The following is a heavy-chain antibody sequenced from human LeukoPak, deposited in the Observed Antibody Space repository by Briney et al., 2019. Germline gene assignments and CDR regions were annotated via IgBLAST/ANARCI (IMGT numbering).Heavy chain of an antibody. Sequence: PGGSLRLSCAASGFTFSSYAMSWVRQAPGRGLEWVSGISGSGNTIYHGDSVKGRFTISRDNSKNTLYLQMNSLRAEDTAVYYCAKDHYYDSSGYSWFDYWGQGTLVTVSS. D-gene: IGHD3-22*01. CDR1: GFTFSSYA. J-gene: IGHJ4*02. CDR2: ISGSGNTI. CDR3: AKDHYYDSSGYSWFDY. V-gene: IGHV3-23*01.